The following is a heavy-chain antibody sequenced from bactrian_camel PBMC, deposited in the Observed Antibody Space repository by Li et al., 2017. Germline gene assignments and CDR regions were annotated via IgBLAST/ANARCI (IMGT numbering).Heavy chain of an antibody. V-gene: IGHV3S55*01. J-gene: IGHJ4*01. CDR3: AARTYCYESVALVPWEWENYSL. CDR1: GFTSADSE. CDR2: IGRDGST. D-gene: IGHD3*01. Sequence: HVQLVESGGGSVQAGGSLRLSCVVSGFTSADSETGWYRRQPAGDGCDMVSTIGRDGSTYYDGSVKGRFTISQDNAGNTLYLSLQMNSLKLEDTAVYTCAARTYCYESVALVPWEWENYSLRGRGTQVTVS.